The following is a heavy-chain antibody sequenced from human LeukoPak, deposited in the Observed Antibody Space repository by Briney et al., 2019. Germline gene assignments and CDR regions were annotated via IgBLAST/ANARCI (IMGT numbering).Heavy chain of an antibody. CDR2: IYSDGTT. V-gene: IGHV3-53*01. CDR3: ARDSPYSDYLIGGAFNI. D-gene: IGHD4-11*01. J-gene: IGHJ3*02. CDR1: GGSISSGDYY. Sequence: ETLSLTCTVSGGSISSGDYYWSWVRQAPGKGLEWVSVIYSDGTTYYADSVKGRFTISRDNSKNTLCLQMNSLGAEDTAVYYCARDSPYSDYLIGGAFNIWGQGTMVTVSS.